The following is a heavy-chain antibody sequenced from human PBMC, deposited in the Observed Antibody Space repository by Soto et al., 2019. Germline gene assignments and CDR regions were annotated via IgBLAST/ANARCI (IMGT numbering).Heavy chain of an antibody. CDR3: ARVGAYNWFDP. CDR1: GGSISSYY. V-gene: IGHV4-59*01. Sequence: SETLSLTCTVSGGSISSYYWSWIRQPPGKGLEWIGYIYYSGSTNYNPSLKSRVTISVDTSKNQFSLRLSSVTAADTAVYYCARVGAYNWFDPWGQGTPVTVSS. D-gene: IGHD1-26*01. J-gene: IGHJ5*02. CDR2: IYYSGST.